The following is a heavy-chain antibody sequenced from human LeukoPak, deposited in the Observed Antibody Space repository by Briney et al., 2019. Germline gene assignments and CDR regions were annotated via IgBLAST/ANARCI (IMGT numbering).Heavy chain of an antibody. Sequence: SQTLSLTRAISGDSVSSNSAAWNWIRQSPSRGLEWLGRTYYRSKWYNDYVVSVKSRISINPDTAKNQFSLQLKSVTPEDTAVYYCARAYCSGGSCYWYFDLWGRGTLVTVSS. D-gene: IGHD2-15*01. J-gene: IGHJ2*01. CDR2: TYYRSKWYN. V-gene: IGHV6-1*01. CDR3: ARAYCSGGSCYWYFDL. CDR1: GDSVSSNSAA.